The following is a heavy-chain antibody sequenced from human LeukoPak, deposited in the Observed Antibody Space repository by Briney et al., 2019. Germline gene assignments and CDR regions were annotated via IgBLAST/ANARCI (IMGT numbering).Heavy chain of an antibody. D-gene: IGHD1-26*01. CDR3: ARDRHGAYFQH. CDR1: GGTFTSYT. CDR2: IIPIFGTA. V-gene: IGHV1-69*05. Sequence: GASVKVSCKASGGTFTSYTISWVRQAPGQGLEWMGRIIPIFGTANYAQKFQGRVTITTDESTSTAYVELSSLRSEDTAVYYCARDRHGAYFQHWGQGTLVTVSS. J-gene: IGHJ1*01.